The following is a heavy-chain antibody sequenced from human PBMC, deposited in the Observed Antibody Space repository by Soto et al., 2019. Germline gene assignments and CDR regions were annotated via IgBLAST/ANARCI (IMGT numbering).Heavy chain of an antibody. CDR3: ARGRYGNY. CDR1: GYAFTTYG. J-gene: IGHJ4*02. CDR2: ISAHNGNT. Sequence: QVHLVQSGAEVKKPGASVKVSCKGSGYAFTTYGITWVRQAPGQGLEWMGWISAHNGNTNYAQKLQGRVTVTRDTSTSTAYMELRSLRSDDTAVYYCARGRYGNYWGQGAMVTVSS. V-gene: IGHV1-18*01. D-gene: IGHD1-1*01.